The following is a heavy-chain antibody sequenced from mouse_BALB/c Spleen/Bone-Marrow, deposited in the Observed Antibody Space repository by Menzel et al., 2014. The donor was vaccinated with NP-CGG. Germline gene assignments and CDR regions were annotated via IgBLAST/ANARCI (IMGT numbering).Heavy chain of an antibody. D-gene: IGHD1-1*01. CDR2: INPSNGRT. Sequence: VKLMESGAELVKPGASVRLSCKASGYSFTTYWIHWVKQRPGQGLEWIGEINPSNGRTNYNEKFKSKATLTVDKSSSTAYMQLSSLTSEDSAVYYCARYYGLAWFAYWGQGTLVTVSA. V-gene: IGHV1S81*02. J-gene: IGHJ3*01. CDR1: GYSFTTYW. CDR3: ARYYGLAWFAY.